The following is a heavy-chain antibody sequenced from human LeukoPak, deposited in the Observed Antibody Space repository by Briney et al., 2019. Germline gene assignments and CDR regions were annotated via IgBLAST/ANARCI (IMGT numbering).Heavy chain of an antibody. J-gene: IGHJ6*03. V-gene: IGHV3-7*01. CDR1: GFTVSNNY. Sequence: GGSLRLSCAASGFTVSNNYMTWVRQAPGKGLEWVANVKQDGSEKYYVDSVKGRFTISRDNAKNSLYLQMNSLRAEDTAVYYCARVAVIYYYYMEVWGKGTTVTVSS. D-gene: IGHD2/OR15-2a*01. CDR3: ARVAVIYYYYMEV. CDR2: VKQDGSEK.